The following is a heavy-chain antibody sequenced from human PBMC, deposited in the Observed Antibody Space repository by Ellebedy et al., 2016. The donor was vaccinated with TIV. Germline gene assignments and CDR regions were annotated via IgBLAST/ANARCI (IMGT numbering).Heavy chain of an antibody. D-gene: IGHD5-18*01. Sequence: GGSLRLXCAASGFTFSSYSMNWVRQAPGKGLEWVSSISSSSSYIYYADSVKGRFTISRDNAKNSLYLQMNSLRAEDTAVYYCARESTAMALYYYYYGMDVWGQGTTVTVSS. CDR3: ARESTAMALYYYYYGMDV. CDR1: GFTFSSYS. J-gene: IGHJ6*02. CDR2: ISSSSSYI. V-gene: IGHV3-21*01.